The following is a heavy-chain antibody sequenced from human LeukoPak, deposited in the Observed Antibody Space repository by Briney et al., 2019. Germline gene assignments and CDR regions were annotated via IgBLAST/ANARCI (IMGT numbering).Heavy chain of an antibody. D-gene: IGHD5/OR15-5a*01. V-gene: IGHV3-23*01. Sequence: GGSLRLSCAASGFTFSSYAMSWVRQAPGKGLEWVSAISGSGGSTYYADSVKGRFPISRDNSKNTLYLQMNSLRAEDTAVYYCAKALGLAKRYYFDYWGQGTLVTVSS. CDR1: GFTFSSYA. CDR3: AKALGLAKRYYFDY. CDR2: ISGSGGST. J-gene: IGHJ4*02.